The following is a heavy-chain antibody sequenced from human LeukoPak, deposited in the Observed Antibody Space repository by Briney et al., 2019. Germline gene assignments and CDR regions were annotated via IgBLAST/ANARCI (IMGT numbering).Heavy chain of an antibody. CDR3: ARESDYYALGSPVFDP. CDR1: GYTFTGYY. V-gene: IGHV1-2*02. Sequence: EASVKVSCKASGYTFTGYYMHWVRQAPGQGLEWMGWINPNSGGTNYAQKFQGRATMTWDTSISTAYMELSRLRSDDTAVYYCARESDYYALGSPVFDPWGQGTLVTVSS. J-gene: IGHJ5*02. CDR2: INPNSGGT. D-gene: IGHD3-10*01.